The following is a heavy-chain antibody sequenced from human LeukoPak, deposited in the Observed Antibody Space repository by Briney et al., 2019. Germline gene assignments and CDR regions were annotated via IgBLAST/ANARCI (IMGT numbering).Heavy chain of an antibody. CDR3: ARGRIDYYGSGSYWRHFDY. Sequence: SETLSLTCAVYGGSFSGYYWSWIRQPPGKGLEWIGEINHSGSTNYNPSLKSRVTISVDTSKNQFSLKLSSVTAADTAVYYCARGRIDYYGSGSYWRHFDYWGQGTLVTVSS. CDR2: INHSGST. D-gene: IGHD3-10*01. CDR1: GGSFSGYY. V-gene: IGHV4-34*01. J-gene: IGHJ4*02.